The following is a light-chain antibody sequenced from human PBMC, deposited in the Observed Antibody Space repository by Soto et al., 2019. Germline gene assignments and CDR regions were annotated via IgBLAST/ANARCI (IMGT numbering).Light chain of an antibody. V-gene: IGKV3-15*01. CDR3: QQYNNWPPYT. CDR1: QIVSSN. Sequence: EIVMTQSPATLSVSPGERAPLSCRASQIVSSNLAWYQQKPGQAPRLLIYGASTRATGIPARFSGSGSGTEFTLTISSLQSEDFALYYCQQYNNWPPYTFGQGTKLEIK. CDR2: GAS. J-gene: IGKJ2*01.